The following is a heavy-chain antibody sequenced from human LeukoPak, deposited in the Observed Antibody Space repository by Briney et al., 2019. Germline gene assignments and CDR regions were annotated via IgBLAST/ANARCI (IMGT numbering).Heavy chain of an antibody. CDR1: GFSLTTSGVG. CDR2: IYWDDDK. V-gene: IGHV2-5*02. CDR3: AHRRVSLNIAAPGYYFDY. D-gene: IGHD6-13*01. J-gene: IGHJ4*02. Sequence: SGPTLVNPTQTLTLTCTFSGFSLTTSGVGVGWIRQPPGKALEWLALIYWDDDKRYSPSLKSRLTITKDTSTNQVVLTMTNMDPVDTATYYCAHRRVSLNIAAPGYYFDYWGQGTLVTVSS.